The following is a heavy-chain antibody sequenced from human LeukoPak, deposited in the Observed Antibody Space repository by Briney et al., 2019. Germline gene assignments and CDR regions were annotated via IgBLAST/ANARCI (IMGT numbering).Heavy chain of an antibody. D-gene: IGHD5-18*01. CDR1: GGTFSSYA. V-gene: IGHV1-69*13. CDR3: ARARDWAGYSYGFYY. Sequence: SVKVSCKAPGGTFSSYAISWVRQAPGQGLEWMGGIIPIFGTANYAQKFQGRVTITADESTSTAYMELSSLRSEDTAVYYCARARDWAGYSYGFYYWGQGTLVTVSS. CDR2: IIPIFGTA. J-gene: IGHJ4*02.